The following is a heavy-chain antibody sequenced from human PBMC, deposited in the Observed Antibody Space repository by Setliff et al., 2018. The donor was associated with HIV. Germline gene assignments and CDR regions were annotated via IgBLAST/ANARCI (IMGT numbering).Heavy chain of an antibody. CDR2: ITYSGST. CDR3: VREYSGVYPDFSFYIDV. Sequence: SETLSLTCTVSGGSIRDTNYYWTWIRQYPGKGLEWIGFITYSGSTNHNPSFESRVTMSVDTSKNQFSLKLRSVTAADMAVYYCVREYSGVYPDFSFYIDVWGKGTTVTVSS. CDR1: GGSIRDTNYY. D-gene: IGHD5-12*01. J-gene: IGHJ6*03. V-gene: IGHV4-61*01.